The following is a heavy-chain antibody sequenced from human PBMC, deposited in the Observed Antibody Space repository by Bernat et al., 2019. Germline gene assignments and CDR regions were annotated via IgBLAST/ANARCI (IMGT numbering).Heavy chain of an antibody. V-gene: IGHV3-43*02. CDR1: GFSLDDYA. J-gene: IGHJ5*02. Sequence: EVQLVESGGGVVQPGGSLRLACAGSGFSLDDYAMHWGRQVPGKGLEWVSIISGDGRTRHYGDSVKGRFTISRDNSKNSLYLQMNSLRTEDSALYYCAGLGMATDGRHFAPWGQGTLVTVSS. CDR3: AGLGMATDGRHFAP. D-gene: IGHD6-13*01. CDR2: ISGDGRTR.